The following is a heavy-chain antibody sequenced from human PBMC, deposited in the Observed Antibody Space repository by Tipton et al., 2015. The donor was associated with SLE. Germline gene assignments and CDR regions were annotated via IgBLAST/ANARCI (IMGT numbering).Heavy chain of an antibody. D-gene: IGHD7-27*01. J-gene: IGHJ3*02. CDR2: ISRRSGDHT. Sequence: SLRLSCAVSGFTVSNNHMTWVRQAPGKGLEWVSGISRRSGDHTYYADSVKGRFTISRDNSKNTLYLQMNSLRAEDTAVYYCAREGVLGPDAFDIWGQGTMVTVSS. CDR1: GFTVSNNH. CDR3: AREGVLGPDAFDI. V-gene: IGHV3-53*05.